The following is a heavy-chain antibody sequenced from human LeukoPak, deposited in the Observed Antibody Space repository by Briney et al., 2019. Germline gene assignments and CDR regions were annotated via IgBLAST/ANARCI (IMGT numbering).Heavy chain of an antibody. CDR2: ISWDGNTK. V-gene: IGHV3-30-3*01. Sequence: GGSLRLSCVVSGFTFKKYAIHWVRQAPGKGLEWVAFISWDGNTKYYADSVKGRFTISRDNPQNTLDLQMNSLRAEDTAVYYCARDLSERYSTDYWGQGTLVTVSS. J-gene: IGHJ4*02. CDR1: GFTFKKYA. CDR3: ARDLSERYSTDY. D-gene: IGHD1-26*01.